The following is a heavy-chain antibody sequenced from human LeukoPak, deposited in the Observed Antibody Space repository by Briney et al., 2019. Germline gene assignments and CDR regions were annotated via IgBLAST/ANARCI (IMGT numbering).Heavy chain of an antibody. CDR1: GFTFSSSA. CDR3: AKLPKTTVATITVDY. V-gene: IGHV3-23*01. J-gene: IGHJ4*02. D-gene: IGHD5-12*01. Sequence: PGGSLRLSCAASGFTFSSSAMSWVRQTPGKGLEWVSAISGSGGSSYYANSVKGRFTISRDNSKNTLFLQMNSLRAEDTAVYYCAKLPKTTVATITVDYWGQGTLVTVSS. CDR2: ISGSGGSS.